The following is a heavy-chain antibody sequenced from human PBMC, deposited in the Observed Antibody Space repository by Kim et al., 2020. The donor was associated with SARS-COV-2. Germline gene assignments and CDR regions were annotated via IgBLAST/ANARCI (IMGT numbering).Heavy chain of an antibody. CDR3: ASDRGAWRVDY. V-gene: IGHV3-21*01. CDR2: ISSTSSNL. J-gene: IGHJ4*02. CDR1: GFTFSYYS. D-gene: IGHD1-1*01. Sequence: GGSLRLSCVASGFTFSYYSMHWVRQAPGKGLEWVSSISSTSSNLYYADSVKGRFTISRDNAKNSVFLQMNILRANDTATYYCASDRGAWRVDYWGRGALTIVSS.